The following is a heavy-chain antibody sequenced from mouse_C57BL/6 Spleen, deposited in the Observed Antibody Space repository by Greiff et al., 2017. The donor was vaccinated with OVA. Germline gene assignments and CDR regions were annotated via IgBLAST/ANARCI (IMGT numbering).Heavy chain of an antibody. Sequence: VKLQQSGPGLVAPSQSLSITCTVSGFSLTSYGVDWVRQSPGKGLEWLGVIWGVGGTNYNSALKSRLSISKDNSKSQVFLKMNSLQTDDTAMYYCATYSNSDYYAMDYWGQGTSVTVSS. CDR2: IWGVGGT. CDR3: ATYSNSDYYAMDY. V-gene: IGHV2-6*01. J-gene: IGHJ4*01. CDR1: GFSLTSYG. D-gene: IGHD2-5*01.